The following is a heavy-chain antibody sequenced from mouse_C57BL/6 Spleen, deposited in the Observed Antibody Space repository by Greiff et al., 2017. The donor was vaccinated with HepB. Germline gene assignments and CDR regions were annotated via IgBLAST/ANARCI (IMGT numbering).Heavy chain of an antibody. CDR3: ARRVITTVVATRGYFDV. CDR2: INPNYGTT. J-gene: IGHJ1*03. Sequence: VQLQQSGPELVKPGASVKISCKASGYSFTDYNMNWVKQSNGKSLEWIGVINPNYGTTSYNQKFKGKATLTVDQSSSTAYMQLNSLTSEDSAFYYCARRVITTVVATRGYFDVWGTGTTVTVSS. D-gene: IGHD1-1*01. V-gene: IGHV1-39*01. CDR1: GYSFTDYN.